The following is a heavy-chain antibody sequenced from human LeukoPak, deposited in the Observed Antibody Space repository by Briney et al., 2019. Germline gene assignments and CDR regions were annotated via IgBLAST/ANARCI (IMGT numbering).Heavy chain of an antibody. CDR2: ISSSGSTI. V-gene: IGHV3-48*03. J-gene: IGHJ4*02. CDR3: ARDYGRSWYFTDY. Sequence: PGGSLRLSCAASGFTFSSYEMSWLRQAPGKGLEWVSYISSSGSTIYYADSVKGRFTISRDNTKNTLYLQMSSLRAEDTAVYYCARDYGRSWYFTDYWGQGTLVTVSS. D-gene: IGHD6-13*01. CDR1: GFTFSSYE.